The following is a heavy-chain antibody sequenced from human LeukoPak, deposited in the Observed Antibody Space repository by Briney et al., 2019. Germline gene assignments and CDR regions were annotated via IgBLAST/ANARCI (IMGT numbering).Heavy chain of an antibody. CDR1: GYSFPTYW. V-gene: IGHV5-51*01. J-gene: IGHJ4*02. CDR3: ARPGSGSYQFFDY. CDR2: IYAGDSDT. D-gene: IGHD3-10*01. Sequence: GESLKISCKGSGYSFPTYWIVWVRQMPGKGLEWMAMIYAGDSDTRYSPSFQGQVTLSADKSISTAYLQWDILEASDTAMYYCARPGSGSYQFFDYWGQGTQVTVSS.